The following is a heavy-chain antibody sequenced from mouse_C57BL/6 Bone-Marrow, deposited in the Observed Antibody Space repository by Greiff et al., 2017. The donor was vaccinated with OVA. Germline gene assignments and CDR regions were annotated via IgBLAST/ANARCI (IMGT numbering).Heavy chain of an antibody. CDR1: GYTFTSYW. CDR2: IHPNSGST. V-gene: IGHV1-64*01. Sequence: QVQLKQPGAELVKPGASVKLSCKASGYTFTSYWMHWVKQRPGQGLEWIGMIHPNSGSTNYNEKFKSKATLTVDKSSSTAYMQLSSLTSEDSAVYYCARQDRYYYYGSSGWYFDVWGTGTTVTVSS. D-gene: IGHD1-1*01. CDR3: ARQDRYYYYGSSGWYFDV. J-gene: IGHJ1*03.